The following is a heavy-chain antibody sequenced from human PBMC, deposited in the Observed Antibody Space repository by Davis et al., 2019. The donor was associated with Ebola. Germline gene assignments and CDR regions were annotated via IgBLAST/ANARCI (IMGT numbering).Heavy chain of an antibody. CDR3: ARAQFPTTSDH. CDR1: GYTFTSYG. CDR2: INPHNGNT. J-gene: IGHJ4*02. D-gene: IGHD1-1*01. V-gene: IGHV1-18*01. Sequence: AASVKVSCKGSGYTFTSYGISWVRQAPGQGLEWMGWINPHNGNTNYAQNVQGRVAMTTDTSTNTAYMEVGSLRSDDTAVYYCARAQFPTTSDHWGQGTLVTVSS.